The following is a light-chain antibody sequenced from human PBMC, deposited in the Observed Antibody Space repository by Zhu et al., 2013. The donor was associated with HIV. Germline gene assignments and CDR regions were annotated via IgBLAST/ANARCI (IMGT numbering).Light chain of an antibody. CDR1: QDIGKY. Sequence: DIQMTQSPPSLSASVGDRVTITCRASQDIGKYLAWYQQRPGKAPNLLIYDASNLESGVPSRFSGSGSGTEFTLTITSLQPEDFATYYCQQYNSYWTFGQGTKVEMK. CDR2: DAS. CDR3: QQYNSYWT. V-gene: IGKV1-5*01. J-gene: IGKJ1*01.